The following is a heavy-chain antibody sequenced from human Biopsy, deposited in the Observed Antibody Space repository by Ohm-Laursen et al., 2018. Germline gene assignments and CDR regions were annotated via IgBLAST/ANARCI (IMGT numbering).Heavy chain of an antibody. CDR2: INAYNGNT. CDR3: ARDRTPYYDFWSGKSFDNWFDP. V-gene: IGHV1-18*01. CDR1: GGTFSKYG. J-gene: IGHJ5*02. D-gene: IGHD3-3*01. Sequence: ASVKVSCKASGGTFSKYGISWVRQAPGQGLEWMGWINAYNGNTNYAQKLQGRVTMTTDTSTSTAYMELRSLRSDDTALYYCARDRTPYYDFWSGKSFDNWFDPWGQGTLVTVSS.